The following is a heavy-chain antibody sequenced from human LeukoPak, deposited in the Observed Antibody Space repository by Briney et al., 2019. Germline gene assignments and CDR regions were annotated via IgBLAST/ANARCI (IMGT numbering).Heavy chain of an antibody. CDR2: ISGSGGST. J-gene: IGHJ4*02. Sequence: GGSLRLSCAASGFTFSSYAMSWVRQAPGKGLEWVSAISGSGGSTYYADSVKGRFTISRDNSKNTLYLQMNSLRAEDTAVYYCARDRSVITMVRGVILDYWGQGTLVTVSS. CDR1: GFTFSSYA. V-gene: IGHV3-23*01. CDR3: ARDRSVITMVRGVILDY. D-gene: IGHD3-10*01.